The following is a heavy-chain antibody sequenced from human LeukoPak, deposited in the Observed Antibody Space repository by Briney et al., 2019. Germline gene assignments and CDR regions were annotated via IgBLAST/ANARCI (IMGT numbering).Heavy chain of an antibody. D-gene: IGHD3-22*01. J-gene: IGHJ6*02. CDR2: IYHSGST. CDR3: ARDSLRQWLPGGAYYYGMDV. CDR1: GGSISSSNW. Sequence: PSETLSLTCAVSGGSISSSNWWSWVRQPPGKGLEWIGEIYHSGSTNYNPSLKSRVTISVDKSKNQFSLKLSSVTAADTAVYYCARDSLRQWLPGGAYYYGMDVWGQGTTVTVSS. V-gene: IGHV4-4*02.